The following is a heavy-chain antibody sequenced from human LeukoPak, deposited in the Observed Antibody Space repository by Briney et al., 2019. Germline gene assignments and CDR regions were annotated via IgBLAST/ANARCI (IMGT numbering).Heavy chain of an antibody. Sequence: SETLSLTCTVSGGSISSYYWSWIRQPPGKGLEWIGYIYDSGSTNYNPSLKSRVTISVDTSKNQFSLKLSSVTAADTAVYYCACLTTADAFDIWGQGTVVTVSS. J-gene: IGHJ3*02. CDR3: ACLTTADAFDI. V-gene: IGHV4-59*01. CDR1: GGSISSYY. CDR2: IYDSGST. D-gene: IGHD3-22*01.